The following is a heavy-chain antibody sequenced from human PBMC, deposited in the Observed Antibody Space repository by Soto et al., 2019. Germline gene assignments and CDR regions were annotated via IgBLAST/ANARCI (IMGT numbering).Heavy chain of an antibody. Sequence: QVHLVQSGAEVKKPGASVKVSCKTSGYTFTNNVIHWVRQAPGQRLEWMGWVNAGNDNTKWSREFQGRLTLTKDTSATTAYMELSSLTSEATAIYFCAREVPYVYSRFDYWGQGTLVTVSS. D-gene: IGHD2-15*01. CDR1: GYTFTNNV. V-gene: IGHV1-3*01. CDR3: AREVPYVYSRFDY. J-gene: IGHJ4*02. CDR2: VNAGNDNT.